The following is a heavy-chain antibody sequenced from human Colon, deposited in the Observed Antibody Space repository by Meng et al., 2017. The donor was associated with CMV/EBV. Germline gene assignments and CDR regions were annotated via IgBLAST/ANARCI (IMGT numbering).Heavy chain of an antibody. D-gene: IGHD1-7*01. J-gene: IGHJ5*02. CDR1: RGYIGNYY. Sequence: GSLRLSCTVSRGYIGNYYWSWIRQSPGRGLEWIGYVSHNGRTSYSPALKSRVAISVDTSKNQFSLKLDSVTTADTAVYYCARGEWNYIGWFDPWGQGSLVTVSS. V-gene: IGHV4-59*01. CDR3: ARGEWNYIGWFDP. CDR2: VSHNGRT.